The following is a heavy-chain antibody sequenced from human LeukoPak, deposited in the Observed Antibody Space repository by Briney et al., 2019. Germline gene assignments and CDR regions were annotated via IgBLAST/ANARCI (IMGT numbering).Heavy chain of an antibody. D-gene: IGHD3-22*01. CDR3: ARHSGGYYYVRYFQH. CDR2: IYYSGST. CDR1: GGSISSYY. V-gene: IGHV4-59*08. J-gene: IGHJ1*01. Sequence: NPSETLSLTCTVSGGSISSYYWSWIRQPPGKGLEWIGYIYYSGSTNYNPSLKSRVTISVDTSKDQFSLKLSSVTAADTAVYYCARHSGGYYYVRYFQHWGQGTLVTVSS.